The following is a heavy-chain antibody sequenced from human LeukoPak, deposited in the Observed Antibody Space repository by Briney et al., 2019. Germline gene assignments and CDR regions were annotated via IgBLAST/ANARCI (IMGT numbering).Heavy chain of an antibody. V-gene: IGHV3-23*01. CDR3: MKLPTMIIVIDTDFEY. D-gene: IGHD2-21*01. Sequence: GGSLRLSCVASGFTFRHYGMSWVRQAPGKGLEWVSSINTSGGSTYYADSLQGRFTISRDNSKNTLHLQMNNVRAEDTALYYCMKLPTMIIVIDTDFEYWGQGAQVTVSS. J-gene: IGHJ4*02. CDR2: INTSGGST. CDR1: GFTFRHYG.